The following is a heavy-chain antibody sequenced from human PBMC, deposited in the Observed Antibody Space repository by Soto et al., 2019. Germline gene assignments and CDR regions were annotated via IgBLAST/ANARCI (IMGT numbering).Heavy chain of an antibody. V-gene: IGHV2-26*01. J-gene: IGHJ4*02. D-gene: IGHD3-9*01. CDR3: ARSYYDILTGYQTFDS. CDR1: GVSLSNARMG. Sequence: QVTLKESGPVLVKPTETLTLTCTVSGVSLSNARMGVSWIRQPPGKALEWLAHIFSNDEKSYSTSLKSRLTISNDTSKSQVVLTMTNIDPVDTATYCCARSYYDILTGYQTFDSWGQGTLVTVSS. CDR2: IFSNDEK.